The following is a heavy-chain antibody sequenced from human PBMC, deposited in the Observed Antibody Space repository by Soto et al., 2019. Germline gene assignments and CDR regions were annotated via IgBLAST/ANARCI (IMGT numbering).Heavy chain of an antibody. CDR1: GFTFSSYS. V-gene: IGHV3-48*02. J-gene: IGHJ6*02. D-gene: IGHD3-22*01. CDR3: AREGYYYDSSGYFPAAGYYGMDV. Sequence: GGSLRLSCAASGFTFSSYSMNWVRQAPGKGLEWVSYISSSSSTIYYADSVKGRFTISRDNAKNSLYLQMNSLRDEDTAVYYCAREGYYYDSSGYFPAAGYYGMDVWGQGTTVTVSS. CDR2: ISSSSSTI.